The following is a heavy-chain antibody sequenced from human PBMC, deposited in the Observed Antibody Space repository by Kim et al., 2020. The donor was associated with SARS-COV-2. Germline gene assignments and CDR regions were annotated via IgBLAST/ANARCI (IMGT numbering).Heavy chain of an antibody. D-gene: IGHD5-18*01. Sequence: GGSLRLSCAASGFTFSSYGMHWVRQAPGKGLEWVAVISYDGSNKYYADSVKGRFTISRDNSKNTLYLQMNSLRAEDTAVYYCAKDGSTAMVILGLYYYGMDVWGQGTTVTVSS. CDR1: GFTFSSYG. CDR2: ISYDGSNK. J-gene: IGHJ6*02. CDR3: AKDGSTAMVILGLYYYGMDV. V-gene: IGHV3-30*18.